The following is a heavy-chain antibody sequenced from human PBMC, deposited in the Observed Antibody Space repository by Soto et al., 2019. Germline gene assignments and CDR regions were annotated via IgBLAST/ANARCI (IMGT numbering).Heavy chain of an antibody. D-gene: IGHD5-18*01. Sequence: ASVKVSCKASGYTFTGYYMHWVRQAPGQGLEWMGWINPNSGGTNYAQKFQGWVTMTRDTSISTAYMELSRLRSDDTAMYYCARGVDTAMPDYYYYGMDVWGQGTTVTVSS. CDR2: INPNSGGT. J-gene: IGHJ6*02. CDR3: ARGVDTAMPDYYYYGMDV. V-gene: IGHV1-2*04. CDR1: GYTFTGYY.